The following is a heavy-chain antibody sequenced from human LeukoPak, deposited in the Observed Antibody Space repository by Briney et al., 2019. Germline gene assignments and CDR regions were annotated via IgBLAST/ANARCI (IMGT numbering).Heavy chain of an antibody. CDR1: GFIFSNYG. CDR2: IHYDGSNK. D-gene: IGHD5-18*01. CDR3: VKDIRRGYNFGYDQFAY. J-gene: IGHJ4*02. Sequence: GGSLRLSCAASGFIFSNYGMHWVRQAPGKGLEWVAFIHYDGSNKDYADSVKGRFTIPRDNSKNTVSLQMNSLNPEDTALYYCVKDIRRGYNFGYDQFAYWGQGTLVSVSS. V-gene: IGHV3-30*02.